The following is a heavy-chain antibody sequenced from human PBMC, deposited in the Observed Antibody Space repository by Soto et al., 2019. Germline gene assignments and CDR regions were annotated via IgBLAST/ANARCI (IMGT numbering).Heavy chain of an antibody. J-gene: IGHJ4*02. CDR3: ARGPVYEGCFDS. CDR1: GGTFSNYA. D-gene: IGHD5-12*01. Sequence: QVRLVQSGAEVKKPGSSVKVSCTASGGTFSNYAIGWVRQAPGQGLEWMGGIILPFGTPNYPEKFQGRVTIRADESMTTAYTELTGLRSEDTAGYYGARGPVYEGCFDSWGRGTLVTVSS. V-gene: IGHV1-69*12. CDR2: IILPFGTP.